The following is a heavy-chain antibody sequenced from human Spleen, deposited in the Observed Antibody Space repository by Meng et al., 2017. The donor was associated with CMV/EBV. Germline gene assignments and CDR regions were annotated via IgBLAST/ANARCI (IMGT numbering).Heavy chain of an antibody. J-gene: IGHJ4*02. CDR2: ISYDGSNK. D-gene: IGHD5-12*01. V-gene: IGHV3-30-3*01. CDR1: GFTFSSYA. Sequence: GGSLRLSCAASGFTFSSYAMHWVRQAPGKGLEWVAVISYDGSNKYYADSVKGRFTISRDNSKNTLYLQMNSLRAEDTAVYYCAKDPRYSGYDFRDYWGQGTLVTVSS. CDR3: AKDPRYSGYDFRDY.